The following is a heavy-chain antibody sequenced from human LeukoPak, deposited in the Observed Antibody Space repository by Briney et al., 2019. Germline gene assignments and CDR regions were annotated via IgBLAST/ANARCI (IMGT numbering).Heavy chain of an antibody. CDR3: ARETYYDFWSGYYTGREIDY. CDR2: INHSGST. J-gene: IGHJ4*02. Sequence: SETLSLTCTVSGGSISSYYWSWIRQPPGKGLEWIGEINHSGSTNYNPSLKSRVTISVDTSKNQFSLKLSSVTAADTAVYYCARETYYDFWSGYYTGREIDYWGQGTLVTVSS. V-gene: IGHV4-34*01. CDR1: GGSISSYY. D-gene: IGHD3-3*01.